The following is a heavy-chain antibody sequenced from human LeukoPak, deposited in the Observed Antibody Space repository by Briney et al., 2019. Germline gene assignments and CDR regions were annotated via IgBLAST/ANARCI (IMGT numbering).Heavy chain of an antibody. J-gene: IGHJ4*02. V-gene: IGHV1-18*01. Sequence: GASVKLSCKASNYTFSDYTINWVRQAPGQGLEWMGWISPKNGDTNPAQRFQGRVTMTTETSTATAYMDLRNLTSDDTAVYFCARGPLYGDYYCDFWGQGTLVTDSS. CDR3: ARGPLYGDYYCDF. CDR2: ISPKNGDT. CDR1: NYTFSDYT. D-gene: IGHD4-17*01.